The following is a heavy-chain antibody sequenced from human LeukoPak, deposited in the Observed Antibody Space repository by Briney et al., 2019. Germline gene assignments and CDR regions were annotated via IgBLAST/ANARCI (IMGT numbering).Heavy chain of an antibody. CDR1: GDSISSSGYC. CDR2: ICYTGNT. D-gene: IGHD3-3*01. Sequence: SETLSLTCTLSGDSISSSGYCRGWIRQPPGKGLECVGVICYTGNTYYNPSLKSRVTISVDTSKNQFSLRLSSVTAADTAVYYCARHFDLWSGHLGYWGQGTLVTVSS. J-gene: IGHJ4*02. CDR3: ARHFDLWSGHLGY. V-gene: IGHV4-39*01.